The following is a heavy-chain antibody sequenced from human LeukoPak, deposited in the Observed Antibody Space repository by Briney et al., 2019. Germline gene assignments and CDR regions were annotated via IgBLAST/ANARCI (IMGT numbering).Heavy chain of an antibody. CDR3: ARVGGTLVYFDY. J-gene: IGHJ4*02. V-gene: IGHV4-31*03. D-gene: IGHD4-23*01. Sequence: SETLSLTCTVSGGSISSGGYYWSWIRQHPGKGLEWIGYIYYSGSTYYNPSLKSRVAISVDTSKNQFSLKLSSVTAADTAVYYCARVGGTLVYFDYWGQGTLVTASS. CDR1: GGSISSGGYY. CDR2: IYYSGST.